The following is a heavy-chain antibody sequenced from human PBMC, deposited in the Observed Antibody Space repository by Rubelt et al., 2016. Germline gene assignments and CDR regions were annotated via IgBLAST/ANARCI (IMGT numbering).Heavy chain of an antibody. V-gene: IGHV3-21*01. CDR3: ARDPFIAAAVGYFQH. J-gene: IGHJ1*01. D-gene: IGHD6-13*01. CDR2: ISSSSSYI. Sequence: GKGLEWVSSISSSSSYIYYPDSVKGRFTISRDNAKNSLYLQMNSLRAEDTAVYYCARDPFIAAAVGYFQHWGQGTLVTVSS.